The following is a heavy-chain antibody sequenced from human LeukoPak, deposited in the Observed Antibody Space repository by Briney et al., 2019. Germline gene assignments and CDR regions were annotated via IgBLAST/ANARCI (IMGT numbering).Heavy chain of an antibody. CDR2: IYYSGNT. CDR1: GGSISSYY. Sequence: SETLSLTCTVSGGSISSYYWSWIRQPPGKGLEWIGYIYYSGNTYYNPSLKSRITISVDTSKNPFSLKLSSVTAADTAVYYCARLGTTGTNWYFDLWGRGTLVTVSS. V-gene: IGHV4-59*08. D-gene: IGHD1-1*01. J-gene: IGHJ2*01. CDR3: ARLGTTGTNWYFDL.